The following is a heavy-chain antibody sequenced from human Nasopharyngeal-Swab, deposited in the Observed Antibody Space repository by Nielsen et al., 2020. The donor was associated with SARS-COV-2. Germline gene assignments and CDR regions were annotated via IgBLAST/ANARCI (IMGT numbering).Heavy chain of an antibody. V-gene: IGHV3-15*01. J-gene: IGHJ6*02. CDR2: IKSKTDGGTT. D-gene: IGHD2-2*01. Sequence: VRQAPGKGLEWVGRIKSKTDGGTTDYAAPVKGRFTISRDESKSIAYLQMNSLKNEDTAVYFCTSTLPSTSHWYGMDAWGQGTTVTVSS. CDR3: TSTLPSTSHWYGMDA.